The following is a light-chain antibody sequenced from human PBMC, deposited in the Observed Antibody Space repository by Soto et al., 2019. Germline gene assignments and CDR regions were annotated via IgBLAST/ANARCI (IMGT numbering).Light chain of an antibody. J-gene: IGLJ1*01. CDR3: SSYTSGYFSSV. CDR1: SSDVGGYNY. V-gene: IGLV2-14*03. CDR2: DVT. Sequence: QSALTQPASVSGSPGQSITISCTGTSSDVGGYNYVSWYQQHPDKAPKLLIYDVTDRPSGVSNRFSGSKSGNTASLTISGLQAEDEADYYCSSYTSGYFSSVFGSGTKVTVL.